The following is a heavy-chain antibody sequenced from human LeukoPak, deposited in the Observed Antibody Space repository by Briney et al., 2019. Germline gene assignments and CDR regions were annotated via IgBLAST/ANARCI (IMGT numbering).Heavy chain of an antibody. D-gene: IGHD2-15*01. Sequence: TLSLTCTVSGGSISSGSYYWSWIRQPAGKGLEWIGRIYTSGSTNYNPSLKSRVTISVDTSKNQFSLKLSSVTAADTAVYYCARTCSGGSCPVDYYGMDVWGQGTTVTVSS. J-gene: IGHJ6*02. CDR1: GGSISSGSYY. CDR2: IYTSGST. CDR3: ARTCSGGSCPVDYYGMDV. V-gene: IGHV4-61*02.